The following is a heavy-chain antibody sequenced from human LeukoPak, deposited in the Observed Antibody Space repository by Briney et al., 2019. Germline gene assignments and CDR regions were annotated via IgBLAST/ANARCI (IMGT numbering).Heavy chain of an antibody. J-gene: IGHJ3*02. CDR3: ARDQGSGCSGGSCYEEI. CDR1: GYTFTSYG. Sequence: GASVKVSCKASGYTFTSYGVSWVRQAPGQGLEWMGWISAYNGNTNYAQKLQGRVTMTTDTSTSTAYMELRSLRSDDTAVYYCARDQGSGCSGGSCYEEIWGQGTMVTVSS. V-gene: IGHV1-18*01. CDR2: ISAYNGNT. D-gene: IGHD2-15*01.